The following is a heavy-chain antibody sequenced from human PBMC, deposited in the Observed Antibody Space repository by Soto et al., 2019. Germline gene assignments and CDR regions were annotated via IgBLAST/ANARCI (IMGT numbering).Heavy chain of an antibody. CDR1: GYTFTSYD. D-gene: IGHD3-3*01. CDR2: MNPNSGNT. CDR3: ANQLRYDFWRGYHRPPGFDP. J-gene: IGHJ5*02. Sequence: QVQLVQSGAEVKKPGASVKVSCKASGYTFTSYDINWVRQATGQGLEWMGWMNPNSGNTGYAQKFQGRVTMTRNTSISTAYMELSSLRSEDTAVYYCANQLRYDFWRGYHRPPGFDPWGQGTLVTVSS. V-gene: IGHV1-8*01.